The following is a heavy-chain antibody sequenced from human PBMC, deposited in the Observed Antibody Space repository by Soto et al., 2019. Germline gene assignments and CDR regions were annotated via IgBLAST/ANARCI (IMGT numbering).Heavy chain of an antibody. J-gene: IGHJ5*02. CDR3: ARLVVVAPVANA. CDR1: GGSINYNSYY. V-gene: IGHV4-39*02. Sequence: SETLSLTCSVSGGSINYNSYYWGWIRQPPGKGLEWVGGIFYTGTTYYSPSLKDRVTISVDTSKNSFSFNLTSVTAADTAVYFCARLVVVAPVANAWGQGTLVTVSS. D-gene: IGHD2-15*01. CDR2: IFYTGTT.